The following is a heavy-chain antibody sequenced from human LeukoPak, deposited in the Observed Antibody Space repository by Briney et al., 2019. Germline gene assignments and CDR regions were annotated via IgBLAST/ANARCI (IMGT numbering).Heavy chain of an antibody. V-gene: IGHV4-59*01. J-gene: IGHJ3*02. D-gene: IGHD6-13*01. CDR2: IYYSGST. CDR3: ARDRPAGTYAFDI. CDR1: GGSISSYY. Sequence: SSETLSLTCTVSGGSISSYYWSWIRQPPGKGLEWIGYIYYSGSTNYNPSLKSRVTISVDTSKYQFSLKLSSVTAADTAVYYCARDRPAGTYAFDIWGQGTMVTVSS.